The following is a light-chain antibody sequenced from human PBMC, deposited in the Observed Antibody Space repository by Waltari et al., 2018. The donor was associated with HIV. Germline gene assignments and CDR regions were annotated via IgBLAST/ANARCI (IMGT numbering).Light chain of an antibody. J-gene: IGKJ2*01. V-gene: IGKV2-28*01. CDR1: QSLLPNNGNYF. CDR3: MQALETPPT. Sequence: VMTQSPLSLPVTPGEPASISCSSSQSLLPNNGNYFLDWYLQKPGQSPQLLIYLGSSRASGVPDRFSGSGSGTDFTLNISRVEAEDVGVYYCMQALETPPTFGQGTKLEIK. CDR2: LGS.